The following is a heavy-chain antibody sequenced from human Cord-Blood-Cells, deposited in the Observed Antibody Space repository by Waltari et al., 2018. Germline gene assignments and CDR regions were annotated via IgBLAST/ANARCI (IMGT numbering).Heavy chain of an antibody. J-gene: IGHJ4*02. D-gene: IGHD2-21*02. V-gene: IGHV4-34*01. Sequence: QVQIQQWGAGRWTPPGTLSLTCDVYVGRFRGSVWSWTRQPPGKGLEWIGEIYHSGSTNSIPSLKSRVTISVDTSNNQFSRKLSSVTAADTAVYYCARVVVTAIPDYWGQGTLVTVSS. CDR2: IYHSGST. CDR1: VGRFRGSV. CDR3: ARVVVTAIPDY.